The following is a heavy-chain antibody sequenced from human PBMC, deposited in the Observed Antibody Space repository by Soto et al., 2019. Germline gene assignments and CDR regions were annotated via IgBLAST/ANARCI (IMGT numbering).Heavy chain of an antibody. D-gene: IGHD1-26*01. J-gene: IGHJ4*02. CDR1: GYTFPSYY. CDR2: INPSGGST. V-gene: IGHV1-46*03. Sequence: ASVKVSCKASGYTFPSYYMHLVSQGPGQVLEWMGIINPSGGSTSYAQKFQGRVTMTRDTSTSTVYMELSSLRSEDTAVYYCARGQWELSYWGQGTLVTVSS. CDR3: ARGQWELSY.